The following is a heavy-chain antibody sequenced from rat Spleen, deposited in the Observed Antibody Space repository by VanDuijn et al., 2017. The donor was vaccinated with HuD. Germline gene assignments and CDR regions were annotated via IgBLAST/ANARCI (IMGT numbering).Heavy chain of an antibody. CDR3: ARDLTNYAYTYGVMDA. Sequence: QVQLKESGPGLVQPSQTLSLTCTVSGFSLSSYGVIWVRQPPGKGLEWMGRIRSGGSTDYNSALKSRLSVSRDTSKSQVFLKMNSLQTEDIATYYCARDLTNYAYTYGVMDAWGQGASVTVSS. V-gene: IGHV2-4*01. D-gene: IGHD2-1*01. CDR1: GFSLSSYG. J-gene: IGHJ4*01. CDR2: IRSGGST.